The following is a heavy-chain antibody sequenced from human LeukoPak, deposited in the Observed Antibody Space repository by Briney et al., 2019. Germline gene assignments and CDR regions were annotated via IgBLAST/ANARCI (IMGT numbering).Heavy chain of an antibody. CDR1: GFTCRSCS. J-gene: IGHJ3*01. V-gene: IGHV3-21*01. Sequence: PVGSLRLSCAASGFTCRSCSMNWARHAQGQGLDWVSISNSGSRGRYYANSFSKRYTIASDNAKNSLYLHMNSLREDDPAVYYGARIFYGHYGALDVWGQGTAVTVSS. CDR2: SNSGSRGR. CDR3: ARIFYGHYGALDV. D-gene: IGHD4-17*01.